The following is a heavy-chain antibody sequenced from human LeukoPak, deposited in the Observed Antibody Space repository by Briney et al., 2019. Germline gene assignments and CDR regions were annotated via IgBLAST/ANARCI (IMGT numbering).Heavy chain of an antibody. CDR3: ARDVTMVRGPYYYYYMDV. D-gene: IGHD3-10*01. CDR1: GGSISSSSYY. J-gene: IGHJ6*03. V-gene: IGHV4-61*01. CDR2: IYYSGST. Sequence: SETLTLTCSVPGGSISSSSYYWSWIRQPPGKGLEWIGYIYYSGSTNYNPSLKSRVTISVDTSKNQFSLKLSSVTAADTAVYYCARDVTMVRGPYYYYYMDVWGKGTTVTVSS.